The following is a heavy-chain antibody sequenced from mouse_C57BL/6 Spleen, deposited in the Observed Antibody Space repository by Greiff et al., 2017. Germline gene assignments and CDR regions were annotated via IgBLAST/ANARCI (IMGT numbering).Heavy chain of an antibody. CDR1: GYTFTSYW. CDR3: ARSHYYGGNYAMDY. CDR2: IDPSDSYT. D-gene: IGHD1-2*01. V-gene: IGHV1-69*01. Sequence: QVQLQQPGAELVMPGASVKLSCKASGYTFTSYWMHWVKQRPGQGLEWIGEIDPSDSYTNYNQKFKGKSTLTVDKSSSTAYMQLRSLTSEDSAVYYCARSHYYGGNYAMDYWGQGTSVTVSS. J-gene: IGHJ4*01.